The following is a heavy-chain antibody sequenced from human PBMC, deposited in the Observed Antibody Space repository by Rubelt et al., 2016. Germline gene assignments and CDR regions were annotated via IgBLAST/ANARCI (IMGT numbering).Heavy chain of an antibody. CDR3: VRHWGWECESGSC. Sequence: EVQLVQSGAEVKKPGESLRISCKGSGYSFTSYWISWVRQMPGKGLEWMGRIDPSDSYTNYSPSFHGHVTISVDKSISTAFLQWSSLKASDTAMYYCVRHWGWECESGSCGGQGTLLTVSP. J-gene: IGHJ4*02. V-gene: IGHV5-10-1*01. D-gene: IGHD2-15*01. CDR1: GYSFTSYW. CDR2: IDPSDSYT.